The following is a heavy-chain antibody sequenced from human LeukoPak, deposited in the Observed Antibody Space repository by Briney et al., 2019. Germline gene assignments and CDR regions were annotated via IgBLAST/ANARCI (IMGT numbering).Heavy chain of an antibody. Sequence: TSETLSLTCAVYGVSFSSYYWSWIRQPPGEGLGWIGYIYYSETTNNKPSIKTRVTISVDTSKNQCSLKLSSVTAEDTAVYYCARSSGYDPLFDYWGQGTLVTVSS. CDR3: ARSSGYDPLFDY. CDR1: GVSFSSYY. J-gene: IGHJ4*02. V-gene: IGHV4-59*08. CDR2: IYYSETT. D-gene: IGHD5-12*01.